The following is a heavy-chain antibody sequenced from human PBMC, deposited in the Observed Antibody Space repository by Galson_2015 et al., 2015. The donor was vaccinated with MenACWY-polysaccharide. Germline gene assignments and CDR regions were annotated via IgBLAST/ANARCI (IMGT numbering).Heavy chain of an antibody. J-gene: IGHJ4*02. CDR3: ATQWFGEA. V-gene: IGHV3-48*03. Sequence: SLRLSCAASGFTFSSYELSWVRQVPGKGLEWVSYISTRGSDIYYADSVKGRFTVSRDNAKSSLSLQMNSLRAEDTAVYYCATQWFGEAWGQGTLVTVSS. D-gene: IGHD3-10*01. CDR2: ISTRGSDI. CDR1: GFTFSSYE.